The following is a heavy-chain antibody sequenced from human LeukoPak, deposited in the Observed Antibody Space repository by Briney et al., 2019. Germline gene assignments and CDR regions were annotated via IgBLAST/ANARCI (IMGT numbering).Heavy chain of an antibody. Sequence: EASVKVSCKASGGTFSSYAISWVRQAPGQGLEWMGGIIPIFGTANYAQKFQGRVTITADESTSTAYMELSSLRSEDTAVYYCATSWGYYDSSGYYNDYWGQGTLVTVSS. CDR2: IIPIFGTA. D-gene: IGHD3-22*01. J-gene: IGHJ4*02. V-gene: IGHV1-69*13. CDR3: ATSWGYYDSSGYYNDY. CDR1: GGTFSSYA.